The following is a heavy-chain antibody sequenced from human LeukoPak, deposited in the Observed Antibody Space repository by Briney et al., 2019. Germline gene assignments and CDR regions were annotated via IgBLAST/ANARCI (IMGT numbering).Heavy chain of an antibody. CDR2: IYHSGST. V-gene: IGHV4-31*03. Sequence: SETLSLTRTVSGGSINSGANYWSWIRQHPGKGLEWIGYIYHSGSTYYNPSLKSRIIISVDTSKNQFSLKLRSVTAADTAVYYCARAGYSGFDFNFDYWGQGTLVTVSS. CDR1: GGSINSGANY. D-gene: IGHD5-12*01. CDR3: ARAGYSGFDFNFDY. J-gene: IGHJ4*02.